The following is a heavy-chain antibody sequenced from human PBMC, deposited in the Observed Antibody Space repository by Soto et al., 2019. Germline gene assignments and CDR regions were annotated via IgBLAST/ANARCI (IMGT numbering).Heavy chain of an antibody. CDR2: IIPFFGTP. CDR1: GATFSSYA. V-gene: IGHV1-69*06. D-gene: IGHD3-22*01. Sequence: QVLLVQSGAEVKKPGSSVKVSCKLSGATFSSYAMSWVRQAPGQGLEWIGGIIPFFGTPNYAQKFQGRATITADTSTATSYMEISSLRSDDTAVYYCARDKGAYYSHLVYWGQGTLVTVSS. CDR3: ARDKGAYYSHLVY. J-gene: IGHJ4*02.